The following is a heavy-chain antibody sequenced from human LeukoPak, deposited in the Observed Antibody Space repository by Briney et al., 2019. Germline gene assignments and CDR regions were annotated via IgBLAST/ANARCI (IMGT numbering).Heavy chain of an antibody. CDR3: TTDESFNLDY. J-gene: IGHJ4*02. Sequence: GGSLRLSCAASGFTFSHNWMNWVRQAPGKGLEWVGRIKTKIDGESTDYAAPVKGRFTISRDDSKDTLYLQMNSRKTEDTGVYYCTTDESFNLDYWGQGTLVTVSS. V-gene: IGHV3-15*01. CDR1: GFTFSHNW. CDR2: IKTKIDGEST.